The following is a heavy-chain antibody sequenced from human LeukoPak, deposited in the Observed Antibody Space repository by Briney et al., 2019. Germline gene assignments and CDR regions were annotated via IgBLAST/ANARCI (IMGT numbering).Heavy chain of an antibody. V-gene: IGHV4-34*01. CDR2: INHSGST. D-gene: IGHD3-22*01. CDR3: ARHPSGLYFDY. J-gene: IGHJ4*02. CDR1: GGSFSGYY. Sequence: PSETLSLTCAVYGGSFSGYYWSWIRQPPGKGLEWIGEINHSGSTNYNPSLKSRVTISVDTSKNQFSLKLSSVTAADTAVYYCARHPSGLYFDYWGQGTLVTVSS.